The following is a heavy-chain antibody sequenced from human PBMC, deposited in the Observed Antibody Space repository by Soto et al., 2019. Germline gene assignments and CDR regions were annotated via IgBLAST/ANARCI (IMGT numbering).Heavy chain of an antibody. CDR3: TTSSGYCSGGSCYSYYYYYGMDV. J-gene: IGHJ6*02. D-gene: IGHD2-15*01. V-gene: IGHV3-15*07. Sequence: GGSLRLSCAASGFTFSNAWMNWVRQAPGKGLEWVGRIKSKTDGGTTDYAAPVKGRFTISRDDSKNTLYLQMNSLKTEDTAVYYCTTSSGYCSGGSCYSYYYYYGMDVWGQGTTVTVSS. CDR2: IKSKTDGGTT. CDR1: GFTFSNAW.